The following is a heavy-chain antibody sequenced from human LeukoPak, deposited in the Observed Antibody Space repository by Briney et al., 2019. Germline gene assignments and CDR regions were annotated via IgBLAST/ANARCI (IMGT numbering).Heavy chain of an antibody. CDR2: ISYDGSNK. J-gene: IGHJ3*02. V-gene: IGHV3-30-3*01. D-gene: IGHD6-13*01. Sequence: HPGGSLRLSCAASGFTFSSYAMHWVRQAPGKGLEWVAVISYDGSNKYYADSVKGRFTISRDNSKNTLYLQMNSLRAEDTAVYYCAKEDQLGVDAFDIWGQGTMVTVSS. CDR3: AKEDQLGVDAFDI. CDR1: GFTFSSYA.